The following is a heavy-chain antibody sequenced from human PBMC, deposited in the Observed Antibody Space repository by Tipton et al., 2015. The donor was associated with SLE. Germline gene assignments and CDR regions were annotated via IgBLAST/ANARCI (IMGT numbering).Heavy chain of an antibody. V-gene: IGHV4-59*01. CDR3: ARGNYFDP. CDR2: IYYSGTT. CDR1: GGSISIYY. Sequence: LRLSCTVSGGSISIYYWGWIRQSPGKGLEWIAAIYYSGTTYYNPSLKSRVTISVDTSNNQFSLRLISVTAADTAVYYCARGNYFDPWGQGTLVTVSS. D-gene: IGHD1-7*01. J-gene: IGHJ5*02.